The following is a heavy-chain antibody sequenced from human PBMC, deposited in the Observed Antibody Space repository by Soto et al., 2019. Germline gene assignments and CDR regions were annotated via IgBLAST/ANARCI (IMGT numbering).Heavy chain of an antibody. Sequence: GAGVKVSCKASGYTFTSYAMHWVLQAPGQRLEWMGWINAGNGNTKYSQKFQGRVTITRDTSASTAYMELSSLRSEDTAVYYCARDVPNYDSSPRGWFDPWGQGTLVTVSS. CDR3: ARDVPNYDSSPRGWFDP. D-gene: IGHD3-22*01. CDR1: GYTFTSYA. CDR2: INAGNGNT. J-gene: IGHJ5*02. V-gene: IGHV1-3*01.